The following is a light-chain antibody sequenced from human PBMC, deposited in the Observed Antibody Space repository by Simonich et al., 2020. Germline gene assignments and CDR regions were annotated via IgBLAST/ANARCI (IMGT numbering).Light chain of an antibody. CDR3: CSYAGSSTWV. J-gene: IGLJ3*02. Sequence: SALTQPASVSGSPGQSITISCPGTSGDVGSYNLVSWYQQHPGKAPKLMIYEGMKRPAGVSNRFSGAKAGNTASLTISGLQAEDEADYYCCSYAGSSTWVFGGGTKLTVL. CDR1: SGDVGSYNL. V-gene: IGLV2-23*01. CDR2: EGM.